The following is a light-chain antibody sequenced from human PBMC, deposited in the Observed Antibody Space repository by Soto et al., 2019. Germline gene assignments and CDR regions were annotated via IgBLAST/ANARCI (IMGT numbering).Light chain of an antibody. V-gene: IGKV3-15*01. CDR3: QQGHNWPLT. Sequence: EIVMTQSPATLSVSPGERATLSCRASQSISTELAWYQQKPGQPPRLLIYSASTRATGVPARFTGSGSGSEFTLDIGGLQSEDFAVYYCQQGHNWPLTFGQGTRLEI. CDR2: SAS. CDR1: QSISTE. J-gene: IGKJ2*01.